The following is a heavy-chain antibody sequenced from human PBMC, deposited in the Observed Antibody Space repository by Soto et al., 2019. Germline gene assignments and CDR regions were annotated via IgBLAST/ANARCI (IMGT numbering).Heavy chain of an antibody. CDR3: AKAPRGLVPDMDV. CDR2: ISYDGSNK. V-gene: IGHV3-30*18. Sequence: GGSLRLSCAASGFTFSSYGMHWVRQAPGKGLEWVAVISYDGSNKYYADSVKGRFTISRDNSKNTLYLQMNSLRAEDTAVYYCAKAPRGLVPDMDVWGKGTTVTVSS. D-gene: IGHD2-2*01. J-gene: IGHJ6*03. CDR1: GFTFSSYG.